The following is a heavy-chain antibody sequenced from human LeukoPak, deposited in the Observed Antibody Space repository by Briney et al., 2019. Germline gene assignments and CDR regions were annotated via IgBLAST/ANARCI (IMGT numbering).Heavy chain of an antibody. CDR1: GGSISTDLYY. V-gene: IGHV4-61*02. J-gene: IGHJ5*02. D-gene: IGHD6-19*01. Sequence: SQTLSLTCTVSGGSISTDLYYWTWIRQPAGKGLEWIGRIYSNGWTDYNPPLKSRGSISIDTSKNHFSLKMSLATAADTALYYCAGGSGWNSFDPWGQGTLVTVSS. CDR2: IYSNGWT. CDR3: AGGSGWNSFDP.